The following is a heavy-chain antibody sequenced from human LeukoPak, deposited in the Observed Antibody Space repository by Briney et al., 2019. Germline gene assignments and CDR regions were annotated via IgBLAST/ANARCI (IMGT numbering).Heavy chain of an antibody. CDR1: GFTFSDYY. CDR2: ISSSGSTI. CDR3: ARGSGSYYVSRPLDY. V-gene: IGHV3-11*01. J-gene: IGHJ4*02. Sequence: NTGGSLRLSCAASGFTFSDYYMSWIRQAPGKGLEWVSYISSSGSTIYYADSVKGRFTISRDNAKNSLYLQMNSLRAEDTAVYYCARGSGSYYVSRPLDYWGQGTLVTVSS. D-gene: IGHD1-26*01.